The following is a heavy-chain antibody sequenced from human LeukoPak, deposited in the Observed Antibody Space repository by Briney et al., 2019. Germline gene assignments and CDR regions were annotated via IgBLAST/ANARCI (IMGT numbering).Heavy chain of an antibody. CDR2: ISSSSSYI. CDR1: GFAFNTYS. J-gene: IGHJ5*02. V-gene: IGHV3-21*01. D-gene: IGHD2-2*01. CDR3: ARRRDIVVVPAAYNWFDP. Sequence: GGSLRLSCAASGFAFNTYSMNWVRQAPGKGLEWVSSISSSSSYIYYADSVKGRFTISRDNAKNSLYLQMNSLRAEDTAVYYCARRRDIVVVPAAYNWFDPWGQGTLVTVSS.